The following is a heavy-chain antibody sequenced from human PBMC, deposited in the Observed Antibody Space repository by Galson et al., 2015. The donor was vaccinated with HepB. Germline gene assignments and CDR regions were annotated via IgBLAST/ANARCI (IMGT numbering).Heavy chain of an antibody. V-gene: IGHV3-23*01. J-gene: IGHJ4*02. D-gene: IGHD3-3*01. CDR2: ISGSGGST. Sequence: SLRLSCAASGFTFSSYAMSWVRQAPGKGLEWVSAISGSGGSTYYADSVEGRFTISRDNSKNTLYLQMNSLRAEDTAVYYCAKVENYDFWSGYSYYFDYWGQGTLVTVSS. CDR1: GFTFSSYA. CDR3: AKVENYDFWSGYSYYFDY.